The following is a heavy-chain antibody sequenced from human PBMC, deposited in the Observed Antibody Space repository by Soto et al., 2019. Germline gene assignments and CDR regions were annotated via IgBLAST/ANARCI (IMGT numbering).Heavy chain of an antibody. D-gene: IGHD4-17*01. CDR2: IYSRGNT. Sequence: SGTLPLTCFVSGVSISSSRYYWGWVRQPPGKGLEWIGSIYSRGNTFYNPSLKSRVNMSVDASNNWFSLRLHSVTAADTAVYFCARTVYEDTTTGIQFNWIHPWRQGTLVTVSS. J-gene: IGHJ5*02. CDR3: ARTVYEDTTTGIQFNWIHP. V-gene: IGHV4-39*01. CDR1: GVSISSSRYY.